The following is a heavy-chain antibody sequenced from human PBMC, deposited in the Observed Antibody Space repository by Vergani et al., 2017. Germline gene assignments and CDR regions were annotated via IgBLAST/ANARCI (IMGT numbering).Heavy chain of an antibody. D-gene: IGHD5-18*01. V-gene: IGHV4-39*01. J-gene: IGHJ4*02. Sequence: QLQLQESGPGLVKPSETLSLTCTVSGGSISSSSYYWGWIRQPPGKGLEWIGSIYYSGSTYYNPSLKSRVTISVDTSKNQFSLKLSSVTAADTAVYYCARGSRGYSYGYVVGVLYFDYWGQGTLVTVSS. CDR2: IYYSGST. CDR1: GGSISSSSYY. CDR3: ARGSRGYSYGYVVGVLYFDY.